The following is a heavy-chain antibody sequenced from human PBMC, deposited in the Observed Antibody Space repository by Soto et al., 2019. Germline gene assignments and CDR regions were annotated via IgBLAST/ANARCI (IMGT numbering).Heavy chain of an antibody. V-gene: IGHV5-10-1*01. CDR3: ARRRGSYGAYYGMDV. J-gene: IGHJ6*02. D-gene: IGHD5-18*01. CDR2: IDPSDSYT. Sequence: PGESLKISCKGSGYSFTSYWISWVRQMPGKGLEWMGRIDPSDSYTNYSPSFQGHVTISADKSISTAYLQWSGLKASDTAMYYCARRRGSYGAYYGMDVWGQGTTVTVSS. CDR1: GYSFTSYW.